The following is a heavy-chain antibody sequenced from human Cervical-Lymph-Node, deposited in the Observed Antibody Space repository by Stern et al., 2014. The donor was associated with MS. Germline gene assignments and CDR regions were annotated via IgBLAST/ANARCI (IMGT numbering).Heavy chain of an antibody. D-gene: IGHD4-17*01. CDR2: IYYSGST. CDR3: ARDNATVFDY. V-gene: IGHV4-61*01. Sequence: HVQLVQSGPGLVMPSETLSPTCTVSGGSVRSGRYYWSWMRQPPGKGMEWIGYIYYSGSTNYNPSLKSRVTISVDTSKNQFSLKLSSVTAADTAVYYCARDNATVFDYWGQGTLVTVSS. J-gene: IGHJ4*02. CDR1: GGSVRSGRYY.